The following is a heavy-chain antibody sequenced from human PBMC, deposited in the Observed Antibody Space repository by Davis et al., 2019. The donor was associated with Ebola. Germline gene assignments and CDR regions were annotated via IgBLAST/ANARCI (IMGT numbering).Heavy chain of an antibody. CDR1: GFTFGDYA. Sequence: GGSLRLSCTASGFTFGDYAMSWVRQAPGKGLEWVSLISWDGGSTYYADSVKGRFTISRHNSKNTLYLQMNSLRAEDTAVYYCASIRYYYYGMDVWGQGTTVTVSS. CDR2: ISWDGGST. CDR3: ASIRYYYYGMDV. D-gene: IGHD6-6*01. V-gene: IGHV3-43D*04. J-gene: IGHJ6*02.